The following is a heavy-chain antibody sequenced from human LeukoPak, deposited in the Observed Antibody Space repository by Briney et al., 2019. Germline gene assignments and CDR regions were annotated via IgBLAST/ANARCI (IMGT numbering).Heavy chain of an antibody. CDR3: ARDCTSFSCPLFDY. V-gene: IGHV4-34*01. CDR2: INHSGST. CDR1: GGSFSGYY. Sequence: KPSETLSLTCAVYGGSFSGYYWSWIRQPPGKGLEWIGEINHSGSTNYNPSLKSRVTISVDTSKNQFSLKLSSVTAADTAVYYCARDCTSFSCPLFDYWGQGTLVTVSS. D-gene: IGHD2-2*01. J-gene: IGHJ4*02.